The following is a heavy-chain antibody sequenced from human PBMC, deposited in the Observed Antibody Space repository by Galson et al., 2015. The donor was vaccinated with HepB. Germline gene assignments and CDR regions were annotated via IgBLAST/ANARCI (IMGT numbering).Heavy chain of an antibody. CDR3: ARIGGSGGHLFLQDAFDI. J-gene: IGHJ3*02. D-gene: IGHD4-23*01. Sequence: SVKVSCKASGYFFTSYYMHWVRQAPGQGLEWMGIINPSGGSTSYAQKFQGRVTMTRDTSTSTVYMELSSLRSEDTAVYYCARIGGSGGHLFLQDAFDIWGQGTMVTVSS. CDR2: INPSGGST. V-gene: IGHV1-46*03. CDR1: GYFFTSYY.